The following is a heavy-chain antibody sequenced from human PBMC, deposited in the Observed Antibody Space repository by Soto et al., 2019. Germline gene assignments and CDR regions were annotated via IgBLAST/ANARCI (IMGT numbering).Heavy chain of an antibody. CDR2: ISWNSGSI. J-gene: IGHJ6*02. V-gene: IGHV3-9*01. Sequence: EVPLVESGGGLVQPGRSLRLSCAASGFTFDDYAMHWVRQAPGKGLEWVSGISWNSGSIGYADSVKGRFTISRDNAKXXLXLXTNSLRAEDTALYYCAKDRRAQQRSRKGYYYYGMDVWGQGTTVTVSS. CDR1: GFTFDDYA. CDR3: AKDRRAQQRSRKGYYYYGMDV. D-gene: IGHD6-13*01.